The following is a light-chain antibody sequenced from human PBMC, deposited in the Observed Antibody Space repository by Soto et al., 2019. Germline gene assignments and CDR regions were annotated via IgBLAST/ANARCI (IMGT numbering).Light chain of an antibody. CDR2: GAS. CDR3: QQYNNWPRT. Sequence: EIVMTQSPVTLSVSPGERATLSCRASQSVSSNLAWYQQKPGQAPTLLIYGASTRATGIPARFSGSGSGTEFTLTISSLQSEDFAVYYCQQYNNWPRTCGQGTKVEIK. CDR1: QSVSSN. J-gene: IGKJ1*01. V-gene: IGKV3-15*01.